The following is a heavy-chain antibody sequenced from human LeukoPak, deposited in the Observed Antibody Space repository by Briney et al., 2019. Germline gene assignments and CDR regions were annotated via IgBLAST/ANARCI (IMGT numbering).Heavy chain of an antibody. D-gene: IGHD3-10*01. CDR3: ARTRGYYYYYMDV. V-gene: IGHV3-9*01. J-gene: IGHJ6*03. CDR1: GFTFDDYA. CDR2: ISWNNGSI. Sequence: GGSLRLSCAASGFTFDDYAMHWVRQAPGKGLEWVSGISWNNGSIGYADSVKGRFTISRDNAKNSLYLQMNSLRAEDTALYYCARTRGYYYYYMDVWGKGTTVTVSS.